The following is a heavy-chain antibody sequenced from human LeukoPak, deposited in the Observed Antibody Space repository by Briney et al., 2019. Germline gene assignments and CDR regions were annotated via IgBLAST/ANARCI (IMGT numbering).Heavy chain of an antibody. CDR2: INHSGST. V-gene: IGHV4-34*01. D-gene: IGHD6-19*01. Sequence: SSETLSLTCTVSGGSISGYYWSWIRQPPGKGLEWIGEINHSGSTNYNPSLKSRVTISVDTSKNQFSLKLSSVTAADTAVYYCAGRIAVAGYYFDYWGQGTLVTVSS. CDR3: AGRIAVAGYYFDY. CDR1: GGSISGYY. J-gene: IGHJ4*02.